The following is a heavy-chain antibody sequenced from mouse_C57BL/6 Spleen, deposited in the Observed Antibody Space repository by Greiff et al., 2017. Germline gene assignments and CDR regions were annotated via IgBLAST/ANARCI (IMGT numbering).Heavy chain of an antibody. CDR1: GYAFSSYW. V-gene: IGHV1-80*01. Sequence: VQLQQSGAELVKPGASVKISCKASGYAFSSYWMNWVKLRPGKGLEWIGQIYPGDGDTNYNGKFKGKATLTADKSSSTAYMQLSSLTSEDSAVYFCARDTTVVASPFAYWGQGTLVTVSA. CDR2: IYPGDGDT. J-gene: IGHJ3*01. CDR3: ARDTTVVASPFAY. D-gene: IGHD1-1*01.